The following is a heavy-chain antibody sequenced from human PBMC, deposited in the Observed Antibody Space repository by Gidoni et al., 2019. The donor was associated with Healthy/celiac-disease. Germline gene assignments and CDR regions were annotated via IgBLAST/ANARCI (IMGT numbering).Heavy chain of an antibody. Sequence: EVQLVESGGGLVQHGGSLRLSCAASGFTFSSYWMSWVRQAPGKGLEWVANIKQDGSEKYYVDSVKGRFTISRDNAKNSLYLQMNSLRAEDTAVYYCAREASLWFGELNYWGQGTLVTVSS. CDR1: GFTFSSYW. CDR2: IKQDGSEK. V-gene: IGHV3-7*01. J-gene: IGHJ4*02. D-gene: IGHD3-10*01. CDR3: AREASLWFGELNY.